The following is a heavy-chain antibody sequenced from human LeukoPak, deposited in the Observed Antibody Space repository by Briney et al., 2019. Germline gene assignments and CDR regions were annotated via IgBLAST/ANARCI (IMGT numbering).Heavy chain of an antibody. CDR1: GFDFSGYS. V-gene: IGHV3-48*01. J-gene: IGHJ4*02. CDR3: ARDPEDYFDY. CDR2: ISSSGLTI. Sequence: GGSLRPSCAGSGFDFSGYSMNWVRQAPGKGLEWISYISSSGLTIYYADSVKGRFTISRDNANHSLYLQMNSLRVEDTAVYYCARDPEDYFDYWGQGTLVTVSS.